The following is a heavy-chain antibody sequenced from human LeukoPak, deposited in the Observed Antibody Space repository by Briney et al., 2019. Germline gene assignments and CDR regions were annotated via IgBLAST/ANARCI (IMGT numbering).Heavy chain of an antibody. Sequence: ETLSLTCAVYGGSFSGYYRSWVRQAPGKGLEWVSAISGSGVSTYYVDSVKGRFTISRDNSKNTLYLQMNSLRAEDTAVYYCAKAYIAAAVTSAFDIWGQGTMVTVSS. J-gene: IGHJ3*02. CDR2: ISGSGVST. CDR3: AKAYIAAAVTSAFDI. CDR1: GGSFSGYY. D-gene: IGHD6-13*01. V-gene: IGHV3-23*01.